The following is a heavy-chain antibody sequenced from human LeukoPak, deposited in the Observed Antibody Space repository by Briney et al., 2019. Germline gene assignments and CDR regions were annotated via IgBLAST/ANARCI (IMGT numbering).Heavy chain of an antibody. Sequence: SETLSLTCTVSGGSISSYYWSWIRQPPGKGLEWIGYIYYSGSTNYNPSLKSRVTISVDTSKNQSSLKLSSVTAADTAVYYCARGPGPDAYYFDYWGQGTLVTVSS. D-gene: IGHD3-16*01. CDR3: ARGPGPDAYYFDY. CDR1: GGSISSYY. J-gene: IGHJ4*02. V-gene: IGHV4-59*01. CDR2: IYYSGST.